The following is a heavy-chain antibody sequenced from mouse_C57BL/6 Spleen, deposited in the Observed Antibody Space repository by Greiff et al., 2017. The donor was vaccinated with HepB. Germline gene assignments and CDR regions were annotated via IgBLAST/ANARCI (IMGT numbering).Heavy chain of an antibody. CDR1: GYAFSSSW. V-gene: IGHV1-82*01. CDR3: ARALYGSMLDY. J-gene: IGHJ2*01. Sequence: VKLVESGPELVKPGASVKISCKASGYAFSSSWMNWVKQRPGKGLEWIGRIYPGDGDTNYNGKFKGKATLTADKSSSTAYMQLSSLTSEDSAVYFCARALYGSMLDYWGQGTTLTVSS. D-gene: IGHD1-1*01. CDR2: IYPGDGDT.